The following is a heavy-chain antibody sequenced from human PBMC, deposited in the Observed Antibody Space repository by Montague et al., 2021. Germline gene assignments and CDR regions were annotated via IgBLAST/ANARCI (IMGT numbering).Heavy chain of an antibody. CDR3: AKAGPRTYGGDSLDY. CDR1: GGSISSSPFY. Sequence: SETLSLTCTVSGGSISSSPFYWGWIRQSPGKGLEWIGSHYYRGNTYYNPSLKSRVALSIDTSKNQFSLKMNSVTAADTAVYYCAKAGPRTYGGDSLDYWGQGALVTVSS. J-gene: IGHJ4*02. D-gene: IGHD6-13*01. V-gene: IGHV4-39*01. CDR2: HYYRGNT.